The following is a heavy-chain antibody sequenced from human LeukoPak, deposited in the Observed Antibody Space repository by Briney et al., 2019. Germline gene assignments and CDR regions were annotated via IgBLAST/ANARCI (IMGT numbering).Heavy chain of an antibody. J-gene: IGHJ4*02. CDR1: GFTFSSYN. D-gene: IGHD3-22*01. V-gene: IGHV3-21*01. CDR3: ARDLGANYYDSSGSFDY. Sequence: GGSLRLSCAASGFTFSSYNMNWVRQTPGQGLEWVSSISSSSYIYYADSVKGRFTISRDNAKNSLYLQMNSLRAEDTAVYYCARDLGANYYDSSGSFDYWGQGTLVTVSS. CDR2: ISSSSYI.